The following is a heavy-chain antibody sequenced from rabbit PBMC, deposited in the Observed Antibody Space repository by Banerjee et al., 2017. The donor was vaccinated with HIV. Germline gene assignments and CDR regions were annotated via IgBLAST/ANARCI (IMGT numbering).Heavy chain of an antibody. V-gene: IGHV1S45*01. D-gene: IGHD6-1*01. CDR3: VRDTYGYAGYGYAPNL. Sequence: QEQLVESGGGLVQPEGSLTLTCTASGFSFSSSYYMCWVRQAPGKGLEWIACIYTSSGSTYYASWAKGRFTISKTSSTTVTLQMTSLTAADTATYFCVRDTYGYAGYGYAPNLWGQGTLVTVS. J-gene: IGHJ4*01. CDR1: GFSFSSSYY. CDR2: IYTSSGST.